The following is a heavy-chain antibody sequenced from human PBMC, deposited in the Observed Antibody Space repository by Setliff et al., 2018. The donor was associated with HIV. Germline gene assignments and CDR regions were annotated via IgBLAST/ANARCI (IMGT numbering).Heavy chain of an antibody. J-gene: IGHJ2*01. CDR3: ARDRLDYYDSSGYLDWYFDL. Sequence: PSETLSLTCTVSGGSISSYYWSWVRQPPGKGLEWIGSFYYSWNTYYNPSLKSRVTISVDTSKNQFSLKLRSVTAADTAVYYCARDRLDYYDSSGYLDWYFDLWGRGTLVTVSS. D-gene: IGHD3-22*01. CDR1: GGSISSYY. V-gene: IGHV4-59*12. CDR2: FYYSWNT.